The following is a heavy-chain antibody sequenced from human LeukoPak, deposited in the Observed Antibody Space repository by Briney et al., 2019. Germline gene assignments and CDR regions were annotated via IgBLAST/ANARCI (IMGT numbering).Heavy chain of an antibody. Sequence: ASETLSLTCTVSGASFTSYYWSWIRQPPGKGLEWIGFIYYSGSTHYNPSLKSRVTISVDTSRNQFSLKVISVTAADTGLYYCARGGNWFDPWGQGTLVTVSS. CDR3: ARGGNWFDP. CDR1: GASFTSYY. CDR2: IYYSGST. V-gene: IGHV4-59*12. D-gene: IGHD3-16*01. J-gene: IGHJ5*02.